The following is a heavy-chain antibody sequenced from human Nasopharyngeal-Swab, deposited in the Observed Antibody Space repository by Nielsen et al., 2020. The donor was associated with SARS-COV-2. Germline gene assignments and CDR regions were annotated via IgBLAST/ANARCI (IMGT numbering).Heavy chain of an antibody. CDR3: ALCRTMKLDS. D-gene: IGHD3-22*01. V-gene: IGHV2-5*02. J-gene: IGHJ4*02. CDR2: IYWDDDK. Sequence: SGPTLVTPTQTLTLTCTFSGFSLSTSGVGVGWIRQPPRKALEWPDLIYWDDDKRYNPSLKTRLTITKGTAENQVVLTMTNVDPVDTATYYCALCRTMKLDSWGQGTLVTVSS. CDR1: GFSLSTSGVG.